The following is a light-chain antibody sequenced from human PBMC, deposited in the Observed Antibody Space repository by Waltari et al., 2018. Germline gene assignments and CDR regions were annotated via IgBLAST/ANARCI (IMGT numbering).Light chain of an antibody. CDR2: DVT. CDR1: SSDIGGYEY. Sequence: QSALTQPASVSGSPGQSITLPCTGTSSDIGGYEYVSWYQQHPGKAPQLMIDDVTYLPSGVSNRFSGSKSDNTAYLTIAGLQADDEAHYYCSSYTDSATRVFGGGTKLTVL. J-gene: IGLJ3*02. CDR3: SSYTDSATRV. V-gene: IGLV2-14*03.